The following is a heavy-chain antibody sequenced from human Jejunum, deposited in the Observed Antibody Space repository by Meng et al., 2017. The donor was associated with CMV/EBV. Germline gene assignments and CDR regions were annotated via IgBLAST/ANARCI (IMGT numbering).Heavy chain of an antibody. CDR1: FLTRTSYY. CDR2: IYYDGTT. CDR3: ARALQVGVAGRGASGY. D-gene: IGHD1-26*01. V-gene: IGHV4-39*01. Sequence: FLTRTSYYWDWSRHSPGKGLEWIGTIYYDGTTYYNPSLKSRVTISVDSSKNQFSLSLTSVTAADTAVYYCARALQVGVAGRGASGYWGQGTLVTVSS. J-gene: IGHJ4*02.